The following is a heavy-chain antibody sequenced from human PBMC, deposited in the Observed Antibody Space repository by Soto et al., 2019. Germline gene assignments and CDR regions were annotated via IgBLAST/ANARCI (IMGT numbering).Heavy chain of an antibody. CDR2: IIPILGIA. D-gene: IGHD5-12*01. J-gene: IGHJ3*02. V-gene: IGHV1-69*08. CDR1: GGTFSSYT. Sequence: QVQLVQSGAEVKKPGSSVKVSCKASGGTFSSYTISWVRQAPGQGLEWMGRIIPILGIANYAQKFQGRVTITAEKSTSTANMELSSLRSEDTAVYYCARDYRITERWLQFSKAATDDAFDIWGQGTMVTVSS. CDR3: ARDYRITERWLQFSKAATDDAFDI.